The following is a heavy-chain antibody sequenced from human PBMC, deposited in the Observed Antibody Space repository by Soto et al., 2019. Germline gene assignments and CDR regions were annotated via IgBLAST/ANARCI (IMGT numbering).Heavy chain of an antibody. D-gene: IGHD2-21*01. Sequence: QITLKESGPPLVKPTQTLTLTCTFSGFSLNTGGVGVGWIRQPPGKALEWLAVIYWDADKRYSPSLKRRLPIPKDTTKNPVVMTMTNMDPVDTATYYCTHTPFFGDKLDYWGQGTLVTVSS. CDR1: GFSLNTGGVG. CDR2: IYWDADK. J-gene: IGHJ4*02. V-gene: IGHV2-5*02. CDR3: THTPFFGDKLDY.